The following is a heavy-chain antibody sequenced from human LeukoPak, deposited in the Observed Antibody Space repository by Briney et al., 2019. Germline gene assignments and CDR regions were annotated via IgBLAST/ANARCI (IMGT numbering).Heavy chain of an antibody. D-gene: IGHD2-21*02. J-gene: IGHJ4*02. CDR1: GGSISSSSYS. CDR3: ARAAYCGGDCYPSYFDY. CDR2: IYYSGST. V-gene: IGHV4-39*01. Sequence: PSETLSLTCTVSGGSISSSSYSWGWIRQPPGKGLEWIGSIYYSGSTYYNPSLKSRVTISVDTSKNQFSLKLSSVTAADTAVYYCARAAYCGGDCYPSYFDYWGQGTLVTVSS.